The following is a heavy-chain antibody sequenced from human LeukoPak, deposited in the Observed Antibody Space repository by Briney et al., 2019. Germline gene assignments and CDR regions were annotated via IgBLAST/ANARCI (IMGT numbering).Heavy chain of an antibody. V-gene: IGHV1-69*02. J-gene: IGHJ5*02. D-gene: IGHD3-3*01. CDR1: GGTFSSYT. Sequence: SVKVSCKASGGTFSSYTISWVRQAPGQGLEWLGRIIPILGIANYAQKFQGRVTITADKSTSTAYMELSSLRSEDTAVYYCARRPYYDFWSGYIPNWFDPWGQGTLVTVSS. CDR2: IIPILGIA. CDR3: ARRPYYDFWSGYIPNWFDP.